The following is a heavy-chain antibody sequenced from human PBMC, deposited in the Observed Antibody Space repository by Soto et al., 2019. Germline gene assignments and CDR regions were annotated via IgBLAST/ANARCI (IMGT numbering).Heavy chain of an antibody. J-gene: IGHJ4*02. Sequence: PSETLSLTCTVSGGSISSYYWSWIRQPPGKGLEWIGYIYYSGSTNYNPSLKSRVTISVDTSKNQFSLKLSFVTAADTAVYYCARRYGSAIDYWGQGTLVTVSS. CDR1: GGSISSYY. D-gene: IGHD1-26*01. CDR2: IYYSGST. V-gene: IGHV4-59*08. CDR3: ARRYGSAIDY.